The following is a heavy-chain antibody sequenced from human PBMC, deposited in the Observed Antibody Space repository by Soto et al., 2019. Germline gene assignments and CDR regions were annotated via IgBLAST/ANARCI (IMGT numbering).Heavy chain of an antibody. J-gene: IGHJ4*02. CDR3: TRAVTGTTAHFDD. CDR2: MRSKANSYAT. Sequence: EVQLVESGGGLVQPGGSLKLSCAASGFTFSGSAMHWVRQASGKGLEWVGLMRSKANSYATAYAASVKVRFTISRTDSKNTAYLQMNSLNTEDTAVYYCTRAVTGTTAHFDDWGQGTLVTVSS. D-gene: IGHD1-1*01. CDR1: GFTFSGSA. V-gene: IGHV3-73*02.